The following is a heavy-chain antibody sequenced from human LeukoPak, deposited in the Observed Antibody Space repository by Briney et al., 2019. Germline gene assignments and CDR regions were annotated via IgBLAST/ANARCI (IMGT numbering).Heavy chain of an antibody. J-gene: IGHJ4*02. Sequence: SETLPLTCTVSGGSISSGDYYWSWIRQPPGKGLEWIGYIYYSGSTYYNPSLKSRVTISVDMSKNQFSLKLSSVTAADTAVYYCAREPQYRGRTYFDYWGQGTLVTVSS. V-gene: IGHV4-30-4*01. CDR2: IYYSGST. D-gene: IGHD5-18*01. CDR1: GGSISSGDYY. CDR3: AREPQYRGRTYFDY.